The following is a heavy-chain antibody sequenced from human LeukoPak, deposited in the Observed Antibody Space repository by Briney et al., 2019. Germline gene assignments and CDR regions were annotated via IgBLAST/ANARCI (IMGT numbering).Heavy chain of an antibody. Sequence: PSETLSLTCTVSGGSISSDYWSWIRQPPGKGLEWLGYIYYSGSTNYNPSLKSRVTISVDTSKNQFSLKLSSVTAADTAVYYCATRNREAYYFDYWGQGTLVTVSS. CDR3: ATRNREAYYFDY. CDR1: GGSISSDY. J-gene: IGHJ4*02. V-gene: IGHV4-59*01. CDR2: IYYSGST. D-gene: IGHD1-14*01.